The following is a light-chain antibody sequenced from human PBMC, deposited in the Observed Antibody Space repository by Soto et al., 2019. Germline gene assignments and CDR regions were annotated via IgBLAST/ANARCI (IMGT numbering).Light chain of an antibody. V-gene: IGLV2-18*02. Sequence: HSDLTKAPSGNGLPGQSVTISCTGTSSDVGSYNRVSWYQQPPGTAPKLMIYEVSNRPSGVPDRFSGSKSGNTASLTISGLQAEDEADYYCSSYTSSSTYVFGTGTKVTVL. CDR2: EVS. CDR3: SSYTSSSTYV. J-gene: IGLJ1*01. CDR1: SSDVGSYNR.